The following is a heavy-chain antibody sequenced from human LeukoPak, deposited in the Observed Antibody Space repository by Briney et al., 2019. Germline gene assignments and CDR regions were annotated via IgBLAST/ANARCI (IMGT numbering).Heavy chain of an antibody. D-gene: IGHD4-17*01. V-gene: IGHV4-34*01. CDR2: INHSGST. J-gene: IGHJ4*02. CDR1: GGSFSGYY. Sequence: PSETLSLTCAVYGGSFSGYYWSWIRQPPGKGLEWIGEINHSGSTNYNPSLKSRVTISVDTSKNQFSLKLSSVTAADTAVYYCARVYGDPRGEDYWGQGPLVTVSS. CDR3: ARVYGDPRGEDY.